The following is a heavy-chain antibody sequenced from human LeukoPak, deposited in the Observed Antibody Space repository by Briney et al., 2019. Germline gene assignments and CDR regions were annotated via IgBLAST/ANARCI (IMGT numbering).Heavy chain of an antibody. V-gene: IGHV3-20*04. CDR2: INWNGGST. CDR1: GGSISSYY. CDR3: ASSKSLEYYYYMDV. Sequence: PSETLSLTCTVSGGSISSYYWSWIRQPPGKGLEWVSGINWNGGSTGYADSVKGRFTISRDNAKNSLYLQMNSLRAEDTALYYCASSKSLEYYYYMDVWGKGTTVTVSS. J-gene: IGHJ6*03.